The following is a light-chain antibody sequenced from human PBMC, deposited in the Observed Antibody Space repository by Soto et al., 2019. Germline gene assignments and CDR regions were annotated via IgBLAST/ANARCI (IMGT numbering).Light chain of an antibody. CDR2: GAS. V-gene: IGKV1-17*01. J-gene: IGKJ5*01. CDR1: QDIRKD. CDR3: LQHNSYPFT. Sequence: DIQMTQSPSSLSASVGDRVTITCRASQDIRKDLGWFQQQPAKAPRRLIYGASTLQSGVPSRFSGSGSGTEFTLTISSLQPEDFATYYCLQHNSYPFTFGQGTRLEMK.